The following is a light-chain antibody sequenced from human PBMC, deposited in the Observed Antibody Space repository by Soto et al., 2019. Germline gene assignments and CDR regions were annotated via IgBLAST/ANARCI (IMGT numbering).Light chain of an antibody. Sequence: QSALTQPASVSGSRGQSITISSTGTSSNVGNYNYVSWYQQHPGKAPKLIIYEVSNRPSGVSNRFSGSKSDNTASLSISGLQAEDEADYYCSSYTTSSTWVFGGGTNLTVL. CDR3: SSYTTSSTWV. J-gene: IGLJ3*02. V-gene: IGLV2-14*01. CDR1: SSNVGNYNY. CDR2: EVS.